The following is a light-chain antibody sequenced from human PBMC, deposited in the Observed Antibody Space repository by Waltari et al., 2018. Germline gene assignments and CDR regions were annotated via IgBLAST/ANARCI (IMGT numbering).Light chain of an antibody. CDR1: QSIASN. Sequence: EMVMTQSPATLSVSPGERVTLSCRDSQSIASNLAWYQQKPGKGTRLNIYDASTRATDIPARVKGSGSGTEFTLTISSLQSEDFAVYYCQQYNDWPRTFGQGTKVEIK. CDR3: QQYNDWPRT. CDR2: DAS. V-gene: IGKV3-15*01. J-gene: IGKJ1*01.